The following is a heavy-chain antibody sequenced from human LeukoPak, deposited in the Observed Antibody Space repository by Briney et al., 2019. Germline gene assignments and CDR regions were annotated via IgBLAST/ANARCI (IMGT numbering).Heavy chain of an antibody. J-gene: IGHJ4*02. V-gene: IGHV3-7*03. CDR1: GFTFSSYG. CDR3: VKNIGHETFDY. D-gene: IGHD2/OR15-2a*01. Sequence: GGSLRLSCAASGFTFSSYGMHWVRQAPGKGLEWVANINVDGSEYNYVDSVKGRFTISRDNAKNSLFLQMHSLRAEDTAVYYCVKNIGHETFDYWGQGTLLTVSS. CDR2: INVDGSEY.